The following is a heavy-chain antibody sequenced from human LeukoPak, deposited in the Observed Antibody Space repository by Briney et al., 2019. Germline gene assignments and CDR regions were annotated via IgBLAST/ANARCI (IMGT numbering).Heavy chain of an antibody. CDR2: INSDASVT. J-gene: IGHJ4*02. CDR1: GFTFSNYW. CDR3: ARVTAVAGTSVGVDA. V-gene: IGHV3-74*01. Sequence: PGGSLRFFCAASGFTFSNYWMHWVRQTPGKGLVWVSRINSDASVTTYADSVKGRFTISRDNAKNTLYLQMNSLRAEDTAVYYCARVTAVAGTSVGVDAWGQGILVTVS. D-gene: IGHD6-19*01.